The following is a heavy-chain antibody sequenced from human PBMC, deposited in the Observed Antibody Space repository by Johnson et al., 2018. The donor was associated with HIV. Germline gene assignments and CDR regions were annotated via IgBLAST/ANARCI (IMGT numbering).Heavy chain of an antibody. D-gene: IGHD5-24*01. CDR2: IKTKTDGGTT. CDR3: ARGCRDGYTGDAFDI. V-gene: IGHV3-15*01. CDR1: GITFSDYY. J-gene: IGHJ3*02. Sequence: VQLVESGGGLVKPGGSLRLSCAASGITFSDYYMSWVRQAPGKGLEWVGRIKTKTDGGTTDYPAPVKGRFTISRDDSKNTLYLQMNSLKTEDTAVYYCARGCRDGYTGDAFDIWGQGTMVTVSS.